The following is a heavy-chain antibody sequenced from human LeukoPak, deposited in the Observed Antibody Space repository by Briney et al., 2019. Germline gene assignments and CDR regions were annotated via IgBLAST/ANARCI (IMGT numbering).Heavy chain of an antibody. Sequence: ASVKVSCKASGYTFTSYGISWVRQAPGQGLEWMGWISAYNGDTNYAQKLQGRVTMTTDTSTSTAYMELRSLRSDDTAVYYCARARYYDFWSGYYYYYGMDVWGQGTTVTVSS. CDR2: ISAYNGDT. V-gene: IGHV1-18*01. CDR3: ARARYYDFWSGYYYYYGMDV. D-gene: IGHD3-3*01. CDR1: GYTFTSYG. J-gene: IGHJ6*02.